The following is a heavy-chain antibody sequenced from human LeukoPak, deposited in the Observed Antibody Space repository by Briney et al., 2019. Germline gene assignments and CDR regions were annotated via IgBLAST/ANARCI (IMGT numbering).Heavy chain of an antibody. D-gene: IGHD7-27*01. CDR1: GFTFHDSY. CDR2: ISNRGDSI. CDR3: GRGHWGLDY. J-gene: IGHJ4*02. V-gene: IGHV3-11*04. Sequence: GGSLRLSCEASGFTFHDSYMTWIRQAPGKGLEWVSFISNRGDSIYYADSVKGRFITSRDNAKSSLYLQMNSLRAEDTALYYCGRGHWGLDYWGQGALVTVSS.